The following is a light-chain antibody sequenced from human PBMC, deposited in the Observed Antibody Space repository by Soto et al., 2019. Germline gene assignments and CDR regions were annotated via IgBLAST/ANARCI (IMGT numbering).Light chain of an antibody. V-gene: IGLV2-23*02. J-gene: IGLJ1*01. CDR2: EVS. CDR1: SSDVGSYNL. Sequence: QSALTQAASVSGSPGQSITISCTGTSSDVGSYNLVSCYQQHPGKAPKLMIYEVSKRPSGLSNRFSGSKSGNTASLTISGLQAEDEADYYCCSYAGSRTPLIFGTGTKLTVL. CDR3: CSYAGSRTPLI.